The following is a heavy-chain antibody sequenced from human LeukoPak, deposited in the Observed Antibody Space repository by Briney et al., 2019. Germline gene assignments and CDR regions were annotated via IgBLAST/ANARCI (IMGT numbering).Heavy chain of an antibody. J-gene: IGHJ6*02. V-gene: IGHV3-23*01. D-gene: IGHD2-2*03. CDR3: AKSGYCSSTSCYGHYYYYYGMDV. CDR2: ISGSGGST. Sequence: GGSLRLSCAASGFTFRSYWMNWVRQAPGKGLEWVSAISGSGGSTYYADSVKGRFTISRDNSKNTLYLQMNSLRAEDTAVYYCAKSGYCSSTSCYGHYYYYYGMDVWGQGTTVTVSS. CDR1: GFTFRSYW.